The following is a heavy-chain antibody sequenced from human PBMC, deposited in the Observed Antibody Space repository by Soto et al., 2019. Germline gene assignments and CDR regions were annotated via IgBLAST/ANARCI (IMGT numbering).Heavy chain of an antibody. CDR2: IYYSGST. CDR1: GGSISSGDYY. V-gene: IGHV4-30-4*01. Sequence: SETLSLTCTVSGGSISSGDYYWSWIRQPPGKGLEWIGYIYYSGSTYYNPSLKSRVTISVDTSKNQFSLKLSSVTAADTAVYYCAREKEKYYDSSGYYYVFAYWGQGTLVTVSS. J-gene: IGHJ4*02. CDR3: AREKEKYYDSSGYYYVFAY. D-gene: IGHD3-22*01.